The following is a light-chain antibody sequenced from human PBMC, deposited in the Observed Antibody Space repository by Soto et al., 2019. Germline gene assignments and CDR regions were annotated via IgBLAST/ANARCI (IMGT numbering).Light chain of an antibody. Sequence: QSVLTQPASVSGSPGQSMTISCTGSTSDVGAYNYVSWYKHHPGQAPQLMIYEVSNRPSGVSNRFSGSKSGNTASLTISGLQADDEGDYYCSSKTSSSSPFAFGTGTKVTVL. V-gene: IGLV2-14*01. CDR1: TSDVGAYNY. CDR2: EVS. CDR3: SSKTSSSSPFA. J-gene: IGLJ1*01.